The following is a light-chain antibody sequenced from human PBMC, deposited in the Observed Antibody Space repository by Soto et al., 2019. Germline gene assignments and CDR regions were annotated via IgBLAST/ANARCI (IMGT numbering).Light chain of an antibody. Sequence: QSALTQPRSVSGTPGQSVTISCTRTSSDVGGYNYVSWYQQHPDIAPKLMIYDVSKRPSGVPDRFSGSKSGNTASLTISGLQAEDEADYYCCSYAGSYTWVFGGGTKLTVL. CDR2: DVS. V-gene: IGLV2-11*01. CDR1: SSDVGGYNY. CDR3: CSYAGSYTWV. J-gene: IGLJ3*02.